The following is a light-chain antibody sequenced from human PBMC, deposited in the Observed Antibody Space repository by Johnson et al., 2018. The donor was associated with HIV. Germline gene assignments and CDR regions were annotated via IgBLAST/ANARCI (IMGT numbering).Light chain of an antibody. Sequence: QSVLTQPPSVSVAPGQTVTISCSGSSSNVGSSFVSWYRQVPGTAPKLLIYDTNKRPSGIPGRFSGSKSGPSATLGITGLQTGDEADYYCGTWDSSLTSYVFGAGTKVTVL. CDR1: SSNVGSSF. CDR3: GTWDSSLTSYV. CDR2: DTN. J-gene: IGLJ1*01. V-gene: IGLV1-51*01.